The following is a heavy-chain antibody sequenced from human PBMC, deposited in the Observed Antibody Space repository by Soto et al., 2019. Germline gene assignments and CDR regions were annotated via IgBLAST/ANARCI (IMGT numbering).Heavy chain of an antibody. CDR2: ISSSGSTI. Sequence: GGSLRLSCVASGFTFSSYTMNWVRQTPGRRLEWVAYISSSGSTIYYAESVKGRFTVSRDNAKSSLYLQMDGLRDEDTAVYYCASGLGSSRSWGQGARVTVYS. V-gene: IGHV3-48*02. J-gene: IGHJ1*01. D-gene: IGHD3-10*01. CDR1: GFTFSSYT. CDR3: ASGLGSSRS.